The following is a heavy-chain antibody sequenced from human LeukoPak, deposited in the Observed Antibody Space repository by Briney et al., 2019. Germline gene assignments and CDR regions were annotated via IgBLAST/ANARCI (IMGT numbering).Heavy chain of an antibody. V-gene: IGHV1-2*06. Sequence: GASVKVSCKASGGTFSSYAISWVRQAPGQGLEWMGRINPNSGGTNYAQKFQGRVTMTRDTSISTAYMELSRLRSDDTAVYYCARIYRGSSLDYWGQGTLVTVSS. CDR2: INPNSGGT. CDR1: GGTFSSYA. D-gene: IGHD1-26*01. J-gene: IGHJ4*02. CDR3: ARIYRGSSLDY.